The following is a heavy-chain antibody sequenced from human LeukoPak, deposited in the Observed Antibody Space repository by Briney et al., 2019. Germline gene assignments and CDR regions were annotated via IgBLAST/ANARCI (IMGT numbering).Heavy chain of an antibody. CDR1: GYSISSGYY. V-gene: IGHV4-38-2*01. CDR3: ASTNHYSSSSRFDY. D-gene: IGHD6-6*01. Sequence: PSETLSLTCAVSGYSISSGYYWGWIRQPPGKGLEWIGSIYHSGSTYHNPSLKSRVTISVDTSKNQFSLKLSSVTAADTAVYYCASTNHYSSSSRFDYWGQGTLVTVSS. CDR2: IYHSGST. J-gene: IGHJ4*02.